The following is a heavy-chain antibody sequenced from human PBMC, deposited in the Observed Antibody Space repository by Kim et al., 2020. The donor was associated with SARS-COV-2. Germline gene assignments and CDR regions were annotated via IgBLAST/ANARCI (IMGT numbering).Heavy chain of an antibody. CDR3: ASSLKLFEYSSSSPLDY. Sequence: VKDRFTISRDKSKNTLYLQMNSLRAEDTAVYYCASSLKLFEYSSSSPLDYWGQGTLVTVSS. V-gene: IGHV3-30*07. J-gene: IGHJ4*02. D-gene: IGHD6-6*01.